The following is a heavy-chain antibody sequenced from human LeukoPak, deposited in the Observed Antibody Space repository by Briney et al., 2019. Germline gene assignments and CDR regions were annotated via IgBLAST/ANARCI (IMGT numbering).Heavy chain of an antibody. CDR3: ARRRGYGDLNWFDP. D-gene: IGHD4-17*01. Sequence: GGSLRLSCAASGFTFSSNYMSWVRQAPGKGLEWVSVIYSGGSTYYADSVKGRFTISRDNSKNTLYLQMNSLRAEDTAVYYCARRRGYGDLNWFDPWGQGTLVTVSS. J-gene: IGHJ5*02. CDR2: IYSGGST. V-gene: IGHV3-66*01. CDR1: GFTFSSNY.